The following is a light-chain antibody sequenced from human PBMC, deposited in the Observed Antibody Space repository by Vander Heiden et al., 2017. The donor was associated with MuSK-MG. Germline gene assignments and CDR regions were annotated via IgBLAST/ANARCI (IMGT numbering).Light chain of an antibody. Sequence: DIQMTQSPSTLSASVGDRVTITCRASQSISSWLAWYQQKPGTAPKLLIYDASSLESGVPSRFSGSGSGTEFTLTISSLQPDDFATYYCQQDNSFSRTFGQGTKVEIK. V-gene: IGKV1-5*01. CDR1: QSISSW. CDR3: QQDNSFSRT. J-gene: IGKJ1*01. CDR2: DAS.